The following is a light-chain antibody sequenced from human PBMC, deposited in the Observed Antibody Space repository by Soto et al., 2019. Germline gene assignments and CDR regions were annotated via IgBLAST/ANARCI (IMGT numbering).Light chain of an antibody. J-gene: IGLJ3*02. CDR3: QVWDSSSDLWV. CDR1: NIGSKS. V-gene: IGLV3-21*02. Sequence: SYELTQPPSVSVAPGQTARITCGGNNIGSKSVHWYQQQPGQAPVLVVYDDSDRLSGIPERFSGSNSGNTATLTISRVEAGDEADYYCQVWDSSSDLWVFGGGTKLTVL. CDR2: DDS.